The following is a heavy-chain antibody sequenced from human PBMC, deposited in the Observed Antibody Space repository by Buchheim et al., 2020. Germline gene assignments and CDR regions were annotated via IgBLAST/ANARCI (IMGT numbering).Heavy chain of an antibody. CDR3: AREISTSASGFDY. Sequence: QVQLQESGPGLVKPSQTLSLTCTVSGGSISSSGYYWSWIRQHPGKGLEWIGHIHYTGNTYYNPSLKSRLTISVDTSKNQFSLKLTSVTAADTAVYYCAREISTSASGFDYWGQGTL. CDR1: GGSISSSGYY. D-gene: IGHD2-2*01. CDR2: IHYTGNT. J-gene: IGHJ4*02. V-gene: IGHV4-31*03.